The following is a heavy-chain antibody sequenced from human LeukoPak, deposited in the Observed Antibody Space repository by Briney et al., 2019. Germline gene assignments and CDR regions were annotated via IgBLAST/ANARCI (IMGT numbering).Heavy chain of an antibody. Sequence: PGGSLRLSCVASGFIFSTYGLHWVRQSPGRGLEWVAVIWYDGSQRYYADSVKGRFTISRDDSQNTIYLQMDSLRAEDTAVYYCATSSPQNYFDHWGQGTLVTVSS. CDR2: IWYDGSQR. CDR3: ATSSPQNYFDH. J-gene: IGHJ4*02. CDR1: GFIFSTYG. V-gene: IGHV3-33*01.